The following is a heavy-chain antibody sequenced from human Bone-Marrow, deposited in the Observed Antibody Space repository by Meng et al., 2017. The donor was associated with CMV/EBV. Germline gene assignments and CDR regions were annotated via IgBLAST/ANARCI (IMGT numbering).Heavy chain of an antibody. CDR3: ARVKEGVTTGAPGWFDP. CDR2: INPNSGGT. J-gene: IGHJ5*02. CDR1: GYTFTGYY. D-gene: IGHD4-11*01. Sequence: ASVKVSCKASGYTFTGYYMHWVRQAPGQGLEWMGWINPNSGGTNYAQKFQGRVTMTRDTSISTAYMELSRLRSEDTAVYYCARVKEGVTTGAPGWFDPWGQGTLVTVSS. V-gene: IGHV1-2*02.